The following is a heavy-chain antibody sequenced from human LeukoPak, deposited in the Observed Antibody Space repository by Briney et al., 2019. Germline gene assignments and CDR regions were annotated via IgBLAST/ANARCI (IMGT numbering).Heavy chain of an antibody. Sequence: GGSLRLSCAASGFTFSSYSMNWVRQAPGKGLEWVSSISSSSSTIYYADSVKGRFTISRDNAKNSLYLQMNSLRAEDTAVYYCARAGSSSWYEYFQHWGQGTLVTVSS. CDR1: GFTFSSYS. D-gene: IGHD6-13*01. CDR3: ARAGSSSWYEYFQH. V-gene: IGHV3-48*04. CDR2: ISSSSSTI. J-gene: IGHJ1*01.